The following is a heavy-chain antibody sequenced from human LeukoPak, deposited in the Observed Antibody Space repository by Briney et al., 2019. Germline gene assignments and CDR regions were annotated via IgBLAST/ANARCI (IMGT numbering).Heavy chain of an antibody. V-gene: IGHV4-30-2*01. Sequence: PSQTLSLTCTVSGGSISSGGYYWSWIRQPPGKGLEWIGYIYHSGSTYYNPSLKSRVTISVDRSKNQFSLKLSSVTAADTAVYYCARTGEVTTVCDSWGQGNLVTVSS. CDR3: ARTGEVTTVCDS. CDR2: IYHSGST. CDR1: GGSISSGGYY. J-gene: IGHJ4*02. D-gene: IGHD4-17*01.